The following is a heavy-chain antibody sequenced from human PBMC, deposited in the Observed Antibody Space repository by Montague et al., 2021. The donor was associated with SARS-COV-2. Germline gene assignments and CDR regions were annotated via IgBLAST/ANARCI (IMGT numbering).Heavy chain of an antibody. CDR3: ARARGGIDGGSSAWFDP. CDR1: GASISTASDY. Sequence: SETLSLTCTVSGASISTASDYWTWIRQRPGRGLELIGNFYYNGGSTHNPSLKSRVTISVDTSKNLFSLTLKSVTASGTAVYYCARARGGIDGGSSAWFDPWGQGTLVTVSS. CDR2: FYYNGGS. V-gene: IGHV4-61*03. J-gene: IGHJ5*02. D-gene: IGHD4-23*01.